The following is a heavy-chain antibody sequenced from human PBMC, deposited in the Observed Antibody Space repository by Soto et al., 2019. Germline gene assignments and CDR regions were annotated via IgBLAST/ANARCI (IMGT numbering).Heavy chain of an antibody. CDR1: GFAFRAFG. V-gene: IGHV3-30*18. CDR3: AKEWLSYDILTCTCGGMDV. J-gene: IGHJ6*02. Sequence: QVQLVESGGGVIQPGKSLRLSCAASGFAFRAFGMFWVRKAPGKGLEWVAVISYDGSKKYHADSVKGRFTISRDNSMNTLYLQMNSMRPEDTAAYYCAKEWLSYDILTCTCGGMDVGGQGTTVTVSS. D-gene: IGHD3-9*01. CDR2: ISYDGSKK.